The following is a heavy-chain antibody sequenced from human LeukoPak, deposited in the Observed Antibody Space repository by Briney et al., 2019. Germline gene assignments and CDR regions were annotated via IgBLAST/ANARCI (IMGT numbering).Heavy chain of an antibody. CDR2: IYYSGST. D-gene: IGHD2-2*02. CDR1: GGSISSYY. CDR3: ARVDCSSTSCYTVGWFDP. Sequence: SETLSLTCTVSGGSISSYYWSWIRQPPGKGLEWIGYIYYSGSTNYNPSLKSRVTISVDTPKNQFSLKLSSVTAADTAVYYCARVDCSSTSCYTVGWFDPWGQGTLVTVSS. J-gene: IGHJ5*02. V-gene: IGHV4-59*01.